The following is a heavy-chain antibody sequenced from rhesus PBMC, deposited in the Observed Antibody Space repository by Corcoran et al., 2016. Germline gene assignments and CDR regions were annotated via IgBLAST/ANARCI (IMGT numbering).Heavy chain of an antibody. D-gene: IGHD1-32*01. CDR3: VKEATERGIFDY. CDR2: INPDGSSK. Sequence: EVQLVESGGGLVQPGGSLRLSCTGSGFTVSSYDLYWVRQAPGKGLEWVTTINPDGSSKWYTDSVKGRFTISKENAKNTLYLQMDSLRPEDTAVYYCVKEATERGIFDYWGQGVLVTVSS. V-gene: IGHV3-8*01. J-gene: IGHJ4*01. CDR1: GFTVSSYD.